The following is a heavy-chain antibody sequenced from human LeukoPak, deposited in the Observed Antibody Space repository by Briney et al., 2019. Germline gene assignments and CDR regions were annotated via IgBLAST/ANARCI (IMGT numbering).Heavy chain of an antibody. Sequence: SETLSLTCTVSGDSKSYHKWNWIRQSPGKGLEWIGYIYQSGSTNYNPSLKSRVTISVDTSKNQFSLQLRSVTAADTAVYYCANEWSAFDFWGQGTMVTVSS. CDR2: IYQSGST. V-gene: IGHV4-59*11. CDR1: GDSKSYHK. D-gene: IGHD3-3*01. CDR3: ANEWSAFDF. J-gene: IGHJ3*01.